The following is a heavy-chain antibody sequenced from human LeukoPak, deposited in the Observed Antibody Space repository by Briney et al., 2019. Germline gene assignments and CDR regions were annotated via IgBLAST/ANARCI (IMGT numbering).Heavy chain of an antibody. CDR3: ARDHYYDSSGHFEFDP. CDR1: GCTFTSYV. D-gene: IGHD3-22*01. J-gene: IGHJ5*02. CDR2: ISAYNGNT. Sequence: ASVKVSFKASGCTFTSYVSSWVRQAPGQGREWMGWISAYNGNTNYAQKLQGRVTITPDTSTSTAYMELRSLRSDDTAVYYCARDHYYDSSGHFEFDPWGQGTLVTVSS. V-gene: IGHV1-18*01.